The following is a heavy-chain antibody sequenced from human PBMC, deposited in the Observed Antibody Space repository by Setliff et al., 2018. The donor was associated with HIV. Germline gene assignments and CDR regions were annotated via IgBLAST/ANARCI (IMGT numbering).Heavy chain of an antibody. V-gene: IGHV4-39*07. J-gene: IGHJ3*01. CDR2: FYLTEST. D-gene: IGHD5-12*01. CDR1: GGSISSSSYY. Sequence: KTSETLSLTCTVSGGSISSSSYYWVWIRQPPGKGLDWIGSFYLTESTNYNPTLKSRVTISGDTSRNQFSLKLSSVTAADTAVYYCAGLWLRGPPTWGQGTMVTVSS. CDR3: AGLWLRGPPT.